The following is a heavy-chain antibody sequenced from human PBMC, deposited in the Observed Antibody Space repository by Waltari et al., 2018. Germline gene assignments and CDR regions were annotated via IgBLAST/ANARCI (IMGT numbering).Heavy chain of an antibody. CDR3: ARDFLSTVTKSFDP. Sequence: EVQLVESGGGLVKPGVSLRLSCAASGFTFRSYTMSWVRQAPGKGLEWVSSISSSSTYIYYADSVKGRFTISRDNAKNSLYLQMNSLRAEDTAVYYCARDFLSTVTKSFDPWGQGTLVTVSS. V-gene: IGHV3-21*01. J-gene: IGHJ5*02. CDR2: ISSSSTYI. D-gene: IGHD4-17*01. CDR1: GFTFRSYT.